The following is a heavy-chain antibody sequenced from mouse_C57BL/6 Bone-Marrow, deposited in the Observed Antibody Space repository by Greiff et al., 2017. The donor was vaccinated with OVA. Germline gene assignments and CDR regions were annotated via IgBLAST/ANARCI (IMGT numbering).Heavy chain of an antibody. CDR2: IYPRSGNT. Sequence: QVQLQQSGAELARPGASVKLSCKASGYTFTSYGISWVKQRTGQGLEWIGEIYPRSGNTYYNEKFKGKATLTADKSSSTAYMELRRLTSEDSSVYFCARERGIYYDYDVAYWGQGTLVTVSA. V-gene: IGHV1-81*01. CDR3: ARERGIYYDYDVAY. CDR1: GYTFTSYG. J-gene: IGHJ3*01. D-gene: IGHD2-4*01.